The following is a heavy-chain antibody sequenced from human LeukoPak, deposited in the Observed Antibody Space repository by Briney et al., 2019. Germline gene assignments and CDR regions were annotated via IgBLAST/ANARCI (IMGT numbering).Heavy chain of an antibody. CDR1: GFTFSSYA. J-gene: IGHJ4*02. CDR3: ARGDLGYSYGHDY. D-gene: IGHD5-18*01. V-gene: IGHV3-30-3*01. CDR2: ISYDGSNK. Sequence: GGSLRLSCAASGFTFSSYAMHWVRQAPGKGLEWVAVISYDGSNKYYADSVKGRFTSSRDNSKNTLYLQMNSLRAEDTAVYYCARGDLGYSYGHDYWGQGTLVTVSS.